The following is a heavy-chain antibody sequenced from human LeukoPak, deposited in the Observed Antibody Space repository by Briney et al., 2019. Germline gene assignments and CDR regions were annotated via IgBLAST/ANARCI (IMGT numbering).Heavy chain of an antibody. CDR1: GYTFTGYY. J-gene: IGHJ4*02. V-gene: IGHV1-2*02. CDR3: ARDATLAIATIGDY. Sequence: ASVKVSCKASGYTFTGYYMHWVRQAPGQGLEWMGWINPNSGGTNYAQKFQGRVTMTRDTSISTAYMELSRLRSDDTAVYYCARDATLAIATIGDYWGQGTLVTVSS. CDR2: INPNSGGT. D-gene: IGHD5-24*01.